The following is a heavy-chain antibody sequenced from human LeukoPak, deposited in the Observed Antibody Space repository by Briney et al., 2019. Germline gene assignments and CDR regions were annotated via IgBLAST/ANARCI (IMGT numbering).Heavy chain of an antibody. CDR1: GGSISSYY. J-gene: IGHJ5*02. D-gene: IGHD2-15*01. Sequence: SETLSLTCTVSGGSISSYYGSWIRQPAGKGLEWIGRIYTSGSTNYNPSLKSRVTMSVDTSKNQFSLKLSSVTAADTAVYYCARTNGVYCSGGSCPNWFDPWGQGTLVTVSS. CDR3: ARTNGVYCSGGSCPNWFDP. V-gene: IGHV4-4*07. CDR2: IYTSGST.